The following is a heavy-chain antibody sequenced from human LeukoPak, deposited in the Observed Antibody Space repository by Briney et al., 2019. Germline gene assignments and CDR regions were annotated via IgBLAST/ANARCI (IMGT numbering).Heavy chain of an antibody. CDR2: IYYSGST. CDR3: ARVRGLLWFGKGLDY. Sequence: WIRQPPGKGLEWVGSIYYSGSTYYTPSLKSRVTISVDTSKNQFSLKLSSLTAADTAVYYCARVRGLLWFGKGLDYWGQGTLVTVSS. J-gene: IGHJ4*02. D-gene: IGHD3-10*01. V-gene: IGHV4-39*07.